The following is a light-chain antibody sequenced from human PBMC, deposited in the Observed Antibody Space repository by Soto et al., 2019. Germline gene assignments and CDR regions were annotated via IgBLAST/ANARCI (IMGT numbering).Light chain of an antibody. V-gene: IGKV3-15*01. CDR1: QSVSSN. Sequence: EIVMTQSPVTLSVSPGESATLSCRASQSVSSNLAWYQQKPGQAPRLLIFGASTRATGIPARFSGSGSGTEFTLTISSLQSEDFAVYYCQQYNIWPPTFGQGTKVEIK. CDR3: QQYNIWPPT. J-gene: IGKJ1*01. CDR2: GAS.